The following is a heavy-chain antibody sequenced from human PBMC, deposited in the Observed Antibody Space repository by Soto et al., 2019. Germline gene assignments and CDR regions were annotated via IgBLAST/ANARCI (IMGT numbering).Heavy chain of an antibody. J-gene: IGHJ3*02. CDR1: GFTFGGYW. Sequence: EVQLVESGGGLVQPGGSLRLSCAVSGFTFGGYWMNWVRLIPGKGLEWVAYIKPDGSATYYVDSVKGRFTISRDNAKNSLYLQMNSLRAEDTAVYYCARVLVAYGFNAFDIWGQGTMVTVSS. V-gene: IGHV3-7*03. D-gene: IGHD2-15*01. CDR3: ARVLVAYGFNAFDI. CDR2: IKPDGSAT.